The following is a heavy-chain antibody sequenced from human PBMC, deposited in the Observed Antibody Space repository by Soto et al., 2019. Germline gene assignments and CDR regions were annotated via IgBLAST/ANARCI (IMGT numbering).Heavy chain of an antibody. V-gene: IGHV1-18*01. CDR3: ARVLGYDILTGYYSDAFDI. D-gene: IGHD3-9*01. CDR2: ISAYNGNP. CDR1: GYTFTSYG. J-gene: IGHJ3*02. Sequence: ASVKVSCKASGYTFTSYGISWVRQAPGQGLEWMGWISAYNGNPNYAQKLQGRVTMTTDTSTSTAYMELRSLRSDDTAVYYCARVLGYDILTGYYSDAFDIWGQGTMVTVSS.